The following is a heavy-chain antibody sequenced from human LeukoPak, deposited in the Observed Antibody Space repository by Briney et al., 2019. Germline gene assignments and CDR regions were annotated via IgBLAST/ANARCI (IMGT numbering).Heavy chain of an antibody. CDR1: GYTFTSYG. V-gene: IGHV1-18*01. CDR2: ISAYNGNT. CDR3: ARWVWFGELHSNWFDP. Sequence: ASVKVSCKASGYTFTSYGISWGRQAPGQGLGWMGWISAYNGNTNYAQKLQGRVTMTTDTATSTAYMELRSLRSDDTAVYYCARWVWFGELHSNWFDPWGQGTLVTVSS. J-gene: IGHJ5*02. D-gene: IGHD3-10*01.